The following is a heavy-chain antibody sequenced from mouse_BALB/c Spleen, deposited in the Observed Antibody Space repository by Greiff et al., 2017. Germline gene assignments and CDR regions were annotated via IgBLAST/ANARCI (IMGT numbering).Heavy chain of an antibody. J-gene: IGHJ2*01. CDR3: ARADYGTFDY. V-gene: IGHV5-6-5*01. CDR2: ISSGGST. D-gene: IGHD1-1*01. Sequence: EVMLVESGGGLVKPGGSLKLSCAASGFTFSSYAMSWVRQTPEKRLEWVASISSGGSTYYPDSVKGRFTISRDNARNILYLQMSSLRSEDTAMYYCARADYGTFDYWGQGTTLTVSS. CDR1: GFTFSSYA.